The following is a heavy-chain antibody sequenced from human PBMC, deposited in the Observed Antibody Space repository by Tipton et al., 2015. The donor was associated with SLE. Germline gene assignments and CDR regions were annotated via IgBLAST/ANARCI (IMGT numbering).Heavy chain of an antibody. D-gene: IGHD1-26*01. CDR1: GYTFSNYA. CDR2: INTNTGNP. CDR3: AKDREAYSGSFDY. Sequence: QLVQSGPEVKKPGASVKVSCKASGYTFSNYAVNWVRQAPGQGLEWMGWINTNTGNPTYAQGFTGRFVFSLDTSVSTAYLQITSLKAEDTAEYYCAKDREAYSGSFDYWGQGTPVTVSS. J-gene: IGHJ4*02. V-gene: IGHV7-4-1*02.